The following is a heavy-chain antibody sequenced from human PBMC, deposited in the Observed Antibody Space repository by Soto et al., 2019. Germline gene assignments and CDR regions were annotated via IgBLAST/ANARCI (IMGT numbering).Heavy chain of an antibody. CDR1: GVSITNTW. D-gene: IGHD3-3*01. V-gene: IGHV3-15*07. CDR3: NSYPDFWGGHTPL. J-gene: IGHJ4*02. Sequence: EVQLVESGGGLVQPGGSLRLSCAASGVSITNTWMHWVRQATGKGLEWVGRVKSKADGGTADYAAPVKGRFTVARDDSKNTQYLQMNSLTMEDTAVYYCNSYPDFWGGHTPLWGQGTLVTVSS. CDR2: VKSKADGGTA.